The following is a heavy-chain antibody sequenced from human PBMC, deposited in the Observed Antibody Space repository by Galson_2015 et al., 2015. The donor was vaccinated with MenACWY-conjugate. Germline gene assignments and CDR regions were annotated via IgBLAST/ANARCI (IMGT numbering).Heavy chain of an antibody. D-gene: IGHD5-12*01. CDR2: ISDGGGYI. Sequence: SLRLSCAASGFTFSTYVMSWVRQAPGKGLEWVSSISDGGGYIHYADSVKGRFTISRDNSRNTLYLQMNSLRADDTAVYFCARELYNGYQKYFDYWGQGTRVAVSS. CDR3: ARELYNGYQKYFDY. J-gene: IGHJ4*02. CDR1: GFTFSTYV. V-gene: IGHV3-23*01.